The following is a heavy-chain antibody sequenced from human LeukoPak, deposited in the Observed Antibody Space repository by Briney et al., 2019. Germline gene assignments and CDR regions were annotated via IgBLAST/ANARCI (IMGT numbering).Heavy chain of an antibody. CDR2: ISAYNGNT. CDR1: GYTFTSYG. D-gene: IGHD1-26*01. CDR3: ARVVGATYGYYYYYLDV. Sequence: ASVKVSCKASGYTFTSYGISWVRQAPGQGLEWMGWISAYNGNTNYAQKLQGRVTMTTDTSTSTAYMELSSLRSEDTAVYYCARVVGATYGYYYYYLDVWGKGTTVTVSS. V-gene: IGHV1-18*01. J-gene: IGHJ6*03.